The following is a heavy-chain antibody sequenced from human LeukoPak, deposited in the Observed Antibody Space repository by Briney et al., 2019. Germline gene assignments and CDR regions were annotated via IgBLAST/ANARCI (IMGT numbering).Heavy chain of an antibody. V-gene: IGHV3-30*03. CDR2: ISYSGNNY. D-gene: IGHD1-26*01. CDR3: AREWLVGATHWFDP. J-gene: IGHJ5*02. Sequence: GGSLRLSCAASGFTFSHYGMHWVRQAPGEGLQWVAFISYSGNNYYYADSVKGRFTISRDNAKNSLYLQMNSLRAEDTAVYYCAREWLVGATHWFDPWGQGTLVTVSS. CDR1: GFTFSHYG.